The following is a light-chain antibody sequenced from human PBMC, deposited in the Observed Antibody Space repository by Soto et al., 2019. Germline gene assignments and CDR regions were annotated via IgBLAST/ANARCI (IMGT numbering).Light chain of an antibody. Sequence: EIVMTQSPATLSVSPVERATLSCRASESTNNYLAWYQQKPGQAPRLLIDGASTRAAGIPPRFSGSGSGTDFTLTISRLEPEDFAVYYCQQYGSSPWTFGQGTKVDIK. V-gene: IGKV3-20*01. CDR2: GAS. CDR1: ESTNNY. J-gene: IGKJ1*01. CDR3: QQYGSSPWT.